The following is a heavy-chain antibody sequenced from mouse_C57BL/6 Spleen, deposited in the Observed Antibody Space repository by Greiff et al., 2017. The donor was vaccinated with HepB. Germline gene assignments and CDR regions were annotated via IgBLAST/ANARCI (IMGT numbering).Heavy chain of an antibody. CDR1: GYTFTDYN. Sequence: EVKLQESGPELVKPGASVKIPCKASGYTFTDYNMDWVKQSHGKSLEWIGDINPNNGGTIYNQKFKGKATLTVDKSSSTAYMELRSLTSEDTAVYYCARRGDGYYAMDYWGQGTSVTVSS. CDR2: INPNNGGT. J-gene: IGHJ4*01. CDR3: ARRGDGYYAMDY. V-gene: IGHV1-18*01. D-gene: IGHD2-3*01.